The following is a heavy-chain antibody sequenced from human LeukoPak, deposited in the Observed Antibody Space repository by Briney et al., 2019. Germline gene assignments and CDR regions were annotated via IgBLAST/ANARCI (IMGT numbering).Heavy chain of an antibody. J-gene: IGHJ4*02. Sequence: GGSLRLSCGVSGFTFDRSWMSWVRQTPAKGQEFVANIKEDGSVRNYVDSVQGRFTISRDNAKNSLYLHMNSLRAEDTAVYYCARDPGYSSFDYWGQGTLVTVSS. CDR1: GFTFDRSW. CDR3: ARDPGYSSFDY. CDR2: IKEDGSVR. V-gene: IGHV3-7*01. D-gene: IGHD6-13*01.